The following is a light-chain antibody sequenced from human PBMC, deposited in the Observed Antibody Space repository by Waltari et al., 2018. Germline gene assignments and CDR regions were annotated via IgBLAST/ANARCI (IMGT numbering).Light chain of an antibody. Sequence: DIQMTQSPSTLSASVGDRVTITCRASQSINNWLAWYQQKPGKAPKLLIYKASSLESGVPSSFSGSGSGTEFTLTISSLQPDDSATYYCQQYNSYWTFGQGTKVEIK. J-gene: IGKJ1*01. CDR2: KAS. V-gene: IGKV1-5*03. CDR1: QSINNW. CDR3: QQYNSYWT.